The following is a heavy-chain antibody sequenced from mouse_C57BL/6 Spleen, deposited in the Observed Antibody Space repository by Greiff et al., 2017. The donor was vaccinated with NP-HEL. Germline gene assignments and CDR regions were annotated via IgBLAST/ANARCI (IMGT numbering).Heavy chain of an antibody. CDR3: ARGGIYYYGSSPAWFAY. Sequence: VQLQQSGAELVKPGASVKISCTASGYAFSSYWMNWVKQRPGKGLEWIGQIYPGDGDTNYNGKFKGKATLTADNSSRTAYMQLSSLTSEDSAVYFCARGGIYYYGSSPAWFAYWGQGTLVTVSA. CDR2: IYPGDGDT. V-gene: IGHV1-80*01. CDR1: GYAFSSYW. J-gene: IGHJ3*01. D-gene: IGHD1-1*01.